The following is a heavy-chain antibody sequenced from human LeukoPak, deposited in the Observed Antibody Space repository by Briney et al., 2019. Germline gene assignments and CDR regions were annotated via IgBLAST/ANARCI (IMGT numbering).Heavy chain of an antibody. V-gene: IGHV3-74*01. CDR1: GFTFSNYC. J-gene: IGHJ4*02. Sequence: GGSLRLSCAASGFTFSNYCMHCVRQAPRKGLVWASRINTDGRRTDYASSVEGRFTISRDNDKNTLYQQMNSLRAEDTAVYYCVRLLDRDYWGQGTLVTVSS. CDR3: VRLLDRDY. D-gene: IGHD3-3*01. CDR2: INTDGRRT.